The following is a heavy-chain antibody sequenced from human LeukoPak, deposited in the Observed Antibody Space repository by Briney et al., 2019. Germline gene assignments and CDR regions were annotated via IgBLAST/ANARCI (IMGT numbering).Heavy chain of an antibody. CDR2: ISGSGGST. V-gene: IGHV3-23*01. J-gene: IGHJ4*02. D-gene: IGHD3-22*01. CDR3: AKDRRTYYYDSSGPSDY. CDR1: GFTFSSYA. Sequence: GGSLRLSCAASGFTFSSYAMSWVRQAPGKGLEWVSAISGSGGSTYYADSVKGRFTISRDNSKNTLYLQMNSLRAEDTAAYYCAKDRRTYYYDSSGPSDYWGQGTLVTVSS.